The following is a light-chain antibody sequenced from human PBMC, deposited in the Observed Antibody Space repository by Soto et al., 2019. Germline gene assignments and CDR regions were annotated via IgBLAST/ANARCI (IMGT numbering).Light chain of an antibody. CDR1: SSDVGVYDY. Sequence: QSALTQPASVSGSPGQSITISCTGTSSDVGVYDYVSWYQLHPGKAPKLMVFEVSNRPSGVSYRFSGSKSGNTASLTISGLQAEDEADYFCSSYSISTAYLFGTGTKATVL. CDR3: SSYSISTAYL. J-gene: IGLJ1*01. V-gene: IGLV2-14*01. CDR2: EVS.